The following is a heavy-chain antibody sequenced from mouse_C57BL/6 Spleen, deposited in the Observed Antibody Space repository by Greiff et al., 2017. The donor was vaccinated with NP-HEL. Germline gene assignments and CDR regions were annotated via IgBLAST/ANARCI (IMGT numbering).Heavy chain of an antibody. CDR2: ILPGSGST. Sequence: VQLQESGAELMKPGASVKLSCKATGYTFTGYWIEWVKQRPGHGLEWIGEILPGSGSTNYNEKFKGKATFTADTSSNTAYMQLSSLTTEDSAIYYCARSPSYYGSSYYAMDYWGQGTSVTVSS. J-gene: IGHJ4*01. CDR3: ARSPSYYGSSYYAMDY. CDR1: GYTFTGYW. D-gene: IGHD1-1*01. V-gene: IGHV1-9*01.